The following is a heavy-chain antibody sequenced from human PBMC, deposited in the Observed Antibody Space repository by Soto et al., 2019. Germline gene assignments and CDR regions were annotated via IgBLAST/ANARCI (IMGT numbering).Heavy chain of an antibody. CDR1: GFTFSTDY. CDR3: ARATWGYQFDS. V-gene: IGHV3-66*01. Sequence: QPGGSLRLSCAASGFTFSTDYMSWVRQAPGRGLEWVSVIYSGGTTYYADSVKGRFTISRDNSKNTVYLQMNSLRVEDTAVYYCARATWGYQFDSWGPGTLVTVSS. D-gene: IGHD2-2*01. CDR2: IYSGGTT. J-gene: IGHJ5*01.